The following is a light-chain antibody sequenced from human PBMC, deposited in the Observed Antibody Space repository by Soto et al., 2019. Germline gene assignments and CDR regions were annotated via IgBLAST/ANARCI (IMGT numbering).Light chain of an antibody. V-gene: IGKV1-33*01. CDR3: QQYDNIPTVT. CDR2: EAS. J-gene: IGKJ4*01. CDR1: HDITYY. Sequence: DIQMTQSPSSLSASVGDRVTITCRASHDITYYLNWYQQTPGKAPKLLIYEASTCESEVPSRFSGSGSGTDFYLTISSLQPEDTASYYCQQYDNIPTVTFGGGTNVEI.